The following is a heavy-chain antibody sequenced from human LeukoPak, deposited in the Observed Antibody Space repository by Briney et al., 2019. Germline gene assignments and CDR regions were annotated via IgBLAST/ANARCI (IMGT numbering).Heavy chain of an antibody. J-gene: IGHJ4*02. CDR3: ARDRYRHSGLPDY. D-gene: IGHD3-16*02. Sequence: GASVKVSCKASGYTFTSYGISWVRQAPGQGLEWMGIINPSGGSTSYAQKFQGRVTMTRDTSTSTVYMELSSLRSEDTAVYYCARDRYRHSGLPDYWGQGTLVTVSS. CDR1: GYTFTSYG. CDR2: INPSGGST. V-gene: IGHV1-46*01.